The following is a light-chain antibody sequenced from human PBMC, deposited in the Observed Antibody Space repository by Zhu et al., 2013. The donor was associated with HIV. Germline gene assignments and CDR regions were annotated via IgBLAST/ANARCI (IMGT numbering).Light chain of an antibody. CDR3: MESLHTPRT. Sequence: DIVMTQSPLSLPVTPGEPASISCRSSQSLLDSNGYNYLDWYLQKPGQSPHLLIYLGSNRASGVPDRFSGSGSGTDFTLEISRVEAEDVGIYYCMESLHTPRTFGGGTKVEIK. CDR2: LGS. V-gene: IGKV2-28*01. CDR1: QSLLDSNGYNY. J-gene: IGKJ4*01.